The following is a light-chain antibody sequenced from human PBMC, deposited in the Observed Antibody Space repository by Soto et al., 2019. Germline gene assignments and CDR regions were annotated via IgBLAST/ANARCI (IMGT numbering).Light chain of an antibody. CDR2: GNS. V-gene: IGLV1-40*01. CDR1: SSNIGAGYD. CDR3: QSYDSSLSVV. Sequence: QSALTQPPSVSGAPGQRVTISCTGSSSNIGAGYDVHWYQQLPVTAPKLLIYGNSNRPSGVPDRFSGSKSGTSASLAITGLQAEDEADYYCQSYDSSLSVVFGGGTQLTVL. J-gene: IGLJ7*01.